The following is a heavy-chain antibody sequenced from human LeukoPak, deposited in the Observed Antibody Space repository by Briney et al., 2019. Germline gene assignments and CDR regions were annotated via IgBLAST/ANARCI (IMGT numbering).Heavy chain of an antibody. V-gene: IGHV1-69*06. Sequence: SVKVSCKASGGTFSSYAISWVRQAPGQGLEWMGGIIPIFGTANYAQKFQGRVTITADKSTSTAYMELSSLKASDTAMYYCARAYYCGGGGCKLEYWGQGTLVTVSS. J-gene: IGHJ4*02. D-gene: IGHD2-21*01. CDR3: ARAYYCGGGGCKLEY. CDR2: IIPIFGTA. CDR1: GGTFSSYA.